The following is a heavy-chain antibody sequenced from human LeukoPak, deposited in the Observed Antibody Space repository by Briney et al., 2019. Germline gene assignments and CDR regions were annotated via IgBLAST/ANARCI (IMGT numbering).Heavy chain of an antibody. V-gene: IGHV3-23*01. CDR3: AKGRRDGYNYPLFDH. CDR2: IIGNGFST. J-gene: IGHJ4*01. CDR1: GFTFSFAA. Sequence: GGSLRLSCAASGFTFSFAAMNWVRQAPGKGLAWVATIIGNGFSTYYADSVNGRFIISRDNSQNTLFLQMNSLRAEDTAIYYCAKGRRDGYNYPLFDHWGHGALVTVSS. D-gene: IGHD5-24*01.